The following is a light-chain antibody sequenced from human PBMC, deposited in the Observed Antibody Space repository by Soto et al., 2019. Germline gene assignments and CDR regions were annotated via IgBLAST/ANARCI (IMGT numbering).Light chain of an antibody. CDR2: NDG. CDR3: QVWDRTTDHPI. J-gene: IGLJ2*01. V-gene: IGLV3-21*04. CDR1: NVGSKS. Sequence: SYELTQPPSVSVAPGKTASITCGGNNVGSKSVHWYRRKPGQAPVLVIYNDGDRPSGIPERFSGSNSGNTATLTISRVEAGDEADYFCQVWDRTTDHPIVGGGTKLTVL.